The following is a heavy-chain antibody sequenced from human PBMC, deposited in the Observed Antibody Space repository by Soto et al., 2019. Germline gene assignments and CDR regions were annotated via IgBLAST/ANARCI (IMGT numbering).Heavy chain of an antibody. J-gene: IGHJ6*03. CDR1: GYTFTGYY. CDR2: INPNSGGT. V-gene: IGHV1-2*04. CDR3: ARGGTMVRGGLYYYYMDV. Sequence: QVQLVQSGAEVKKPGASVKVSCKASGYTFTGYYMHWVRQAPGQGLEWMGWINPNSGGTNYAQKFQGWVTMTRDTSISTAYMELSRLRSDDTAVYYCARGGTMVRGGLYYYYMDVWGKGTTVTVSS. D-gene: IGHD3-10*01.